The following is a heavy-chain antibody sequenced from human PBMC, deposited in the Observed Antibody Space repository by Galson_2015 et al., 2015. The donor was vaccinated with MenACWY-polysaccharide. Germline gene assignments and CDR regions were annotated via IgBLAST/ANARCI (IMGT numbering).Heavy chain of an antibody. D-gene: IGHD3-22*01. J-gene: IGHJ4*02. CDR3: ARAWSSGYYSDY. CDR2: INHAGRT. V-gene: IGHV4-34*01. CDR1: GGSFTNYF. Sequence: ETLSLTCAVYGGSFTNYFWTWIRLSPEKGLEWIAEINHAGRTTYNPTLRSRVAVSVDPSKNQFSINLTSVTAADTAVYYCARAWSSGYYSDYWGQGIPVTISS.